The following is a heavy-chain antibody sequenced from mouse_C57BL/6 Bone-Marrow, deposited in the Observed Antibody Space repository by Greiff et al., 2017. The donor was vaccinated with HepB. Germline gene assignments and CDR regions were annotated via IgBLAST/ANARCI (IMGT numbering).Heavy chain of an antibody. V-gene: IGHV1-50*01. CDR1: GYTFTSYW. Sequence: QVQLQQPGAELVKPGASVKLSCKASGYTFTSYWMQWVKQRPGQGLEWIGEIDPSDSYTNYNQKFKGKATLTVDQSSSTAYMQLSSLTSEDSAVYYCASFAYWGQGTLVTVSA. CDR2: IDPSDSYT. J-gene: IGHJ3*01. CDR3: ASFAY.